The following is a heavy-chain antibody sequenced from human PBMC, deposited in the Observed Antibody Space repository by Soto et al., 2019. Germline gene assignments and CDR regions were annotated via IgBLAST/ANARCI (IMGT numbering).Heavy chain of an antibody. CDR3: ARDRRGTMVRGVTLDY. D-gene: IGHD3-10*01. CDR2: ISAYNGNT. CDR1: GYTFTSYG. J-gene: IGHJ4*02. Sequence: ASVKVSCKASGYTFTSYGISWVRQAPGQGLEWMGWISAYNGNTNYAQKLQGRVTMTTDTSTSTAYMELRSLRSDDTAVYYCARDRRGTMVRGVTLDYWGQGTLVTVS. V-gene: IGHV1-18*01.